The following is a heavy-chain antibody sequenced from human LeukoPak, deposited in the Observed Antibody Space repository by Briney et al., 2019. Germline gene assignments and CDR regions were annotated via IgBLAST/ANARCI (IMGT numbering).Heavy chain of an antibody. Sequence: GGSLRLSCAASGFTFGSYGMHWVRQAPGKGLEWVAVIWYDGSNKYYADSVKGRFTISRDNSKNTLYLQMNSLRAEDTAVYYCARDQWELRAFDYWGQGTLVTVSS. CDR2: IWYDGSNK. CDR3: ARDQWELRAFDY. J-gene: IGHJ4*02. D-gene: IGHD1-26*01. CDR1: GFTFGSYG. V-gene: IGHV3-33*01.